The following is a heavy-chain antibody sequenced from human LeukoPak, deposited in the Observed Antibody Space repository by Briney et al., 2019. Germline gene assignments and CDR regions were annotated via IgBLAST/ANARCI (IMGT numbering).Heavy chain of an antibody. Sequence: GGSLRLSCAASGFTFSSYSMNWVRQAPGKGLEWVSYISSSRSTIYYADSVKGRFTISRDNAKNSLYLQMNSLRDEDTAVYYCAREDSSGWYQVAFDIWGQGTMVTVSS. V-gene: IGHV3-48*02. D-gene: IGHD6-19*01. J-gene: IGHJ3*02. CDR1: GFTFSSYS. CDR3: AREDSSGWYQVAFDI. CDR2: ISSSRSTI.